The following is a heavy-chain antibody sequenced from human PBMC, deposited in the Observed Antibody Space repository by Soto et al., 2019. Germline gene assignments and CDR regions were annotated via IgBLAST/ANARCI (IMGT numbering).Heavy chain of an antibody. CDR3: ARGVRDCSGGSCYSGRNDAFDI. CDR1: GGSISSYY. D-gene: IGHD2-15*01. Sequence: SETLSLTCTVSGGSISSYYWSWIRQPPGKGLEWIGYIYYSGSTNYNPSLKSRVTISVDTSKNQFSLKLSSVTAADTAVYYCARGVRDCSGGSCYSGRNDAFDIWGQGTMVTVSS. CDR2: IYYSGST. J-gene: IGHJ3*02. V-gene: IGHV4-59*01.